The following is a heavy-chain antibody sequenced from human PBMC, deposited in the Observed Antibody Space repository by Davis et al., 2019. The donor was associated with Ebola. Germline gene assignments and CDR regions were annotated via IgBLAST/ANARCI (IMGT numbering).Heavy chain of an antibody. D-gene: IGHD3-10*01. CDR1: VITFSSYA. V-gene: IGHV3-23*01. J-gene: IGHJ6*02. CDR2: ISGSGGST. CDR3: ARGIPDPYYGSGSSYYYYYGMDV. Sequence: GGSLRLSCTDSVITFSSYAMTWVRQAPGKGLEWVSAISGSGGSTYYADSVKGRFTISRDNAKNSLYLQMNSLRAEDTAVYYCARGIPDPYYGSGSSYYYYYGMDVWGQGTTVTVSS.